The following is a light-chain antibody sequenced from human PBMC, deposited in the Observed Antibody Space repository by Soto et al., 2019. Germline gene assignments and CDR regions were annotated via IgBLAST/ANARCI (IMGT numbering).Light chain of an antibody. CDR2: DAS. Sequence: DIQMTQSPSTLSASVGDRVTTTCRASQGISTWLAWYQQKPGKAPKLLIYDASSLESGVPSRFSGRGSGTEFTLTISSLQPDDFATYYCQQYNSYSTFGQGTTLEIK. V-gene: IGKV1-5*01. CDR3: QQYNSYST. CDR1: QGISTW. J-gene: IGKJ2*01.